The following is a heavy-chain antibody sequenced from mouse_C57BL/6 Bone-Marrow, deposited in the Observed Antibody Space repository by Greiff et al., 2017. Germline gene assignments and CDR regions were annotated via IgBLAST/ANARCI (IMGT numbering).Heavy chain of an antibody. Sequence: EVKLMESGGGLVQPGGSLSLSCAASGFTFTDYYMSWVRQPPGKALEWLGFIRNKANGYTTEYSASVKGRFTISRDNSQSILYLQMNALRAEDSATYYCASLNDGYYPYAMDYWGQGTSVTVSS. V-gene: IGHV7-3*01. CDR3: ASLNDGYYPYAMDY. J-gene: IGHJ4*01. CDR1: GFTFTDYY. D-gene: IGHD2-3*01. CDR2: IRNKANGYTT.